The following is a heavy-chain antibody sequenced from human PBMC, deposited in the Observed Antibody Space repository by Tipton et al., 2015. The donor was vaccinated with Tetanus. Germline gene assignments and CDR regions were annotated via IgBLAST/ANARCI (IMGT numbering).Heavy chain of an antibody. V-gene: IGHV3-48*01. CDR2: ITGSSETI. CDR1: GYIFTRQS. CDR3: ARDPVLGIGTH. D-gene: IGHD2-21*01. J-gene: IGHJ4*02. Sequence: GSLRLSCAASGYIFTRQSINWVRQAPGKGLEWISYITGSSETIYYADSVRGRFTVSRDNARNSVYLQMDGLRVEDTAIYYCARDPVLGIGTHWGQGTLVSVSS.